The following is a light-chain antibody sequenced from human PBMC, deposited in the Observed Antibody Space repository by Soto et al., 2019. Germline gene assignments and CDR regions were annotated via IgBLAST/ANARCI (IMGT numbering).Light chain of an antibody. J-gene: IGKJ2*01. CDR2: DAS. CDR1: QSVYNY. Sequence: EVVLTQSPATLSLSPGERATLSCRASQSVYNYLAWYQQKPGQAPRLLIYDASDRATGIPARFSGSGSGTDFTLTTSSLEPEDFAVYYCQQRGNWPPDTFGQGTKLEIK. CDR3: QQRGNWPPDT. V-gene: IGKV3-11*01.